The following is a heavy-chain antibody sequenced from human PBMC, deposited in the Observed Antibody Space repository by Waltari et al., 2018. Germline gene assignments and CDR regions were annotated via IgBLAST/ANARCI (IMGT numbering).Heavy chain of an antibody. D-gene: IGHD3-16*01. Sequence: QVQLQESGPGLVKPSQTLSLTCTLSGGSIRSGGHYGAWVRQYPGKGLEWIGHIYYTGKTYYNPFLKSRATLSVDPSRDQFSLSLTSVTAADTAVYYCARFVGGWDVFDIWGQGTVVTVSS. CDR2: IYYTGKT. J-gene: IGHJ3*02. CDR3: ARFVGGWDVFDI. V-gene: IGHV4-31*03. CDR1: GGSIRSGGHY.